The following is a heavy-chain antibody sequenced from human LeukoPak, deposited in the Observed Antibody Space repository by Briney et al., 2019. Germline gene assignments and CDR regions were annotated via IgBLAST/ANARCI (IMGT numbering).Heavy chain of an antibody. J-gene: IGHJ4*02. CDR1: GFXFSSYG. V-gene: IGHV3-30*18. CDR3: AKDLGGTGSYFNY. Sequence: GGSLRLSCIASGFXFSSYGMHWVRQTPGKGLEWVALISYDGSNKVYADSVKGRFTISRDNSKNTLSLQMNSLRAEDTALYYCAKDLGGTGSYFNYWGQGTLVTVSS. CDR2: ISYDGSNK. D-gene: IGHD7-27*01.